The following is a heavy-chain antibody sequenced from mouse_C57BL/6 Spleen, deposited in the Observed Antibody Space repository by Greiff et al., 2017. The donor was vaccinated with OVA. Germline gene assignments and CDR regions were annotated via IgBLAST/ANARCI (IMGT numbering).Heavy chain of an antibody. CDR3: ARQGLYDYYWYVDV. CDR2: ISSGSSTI. J-gene: IGHJ1*03. Sequence: EVQVVESLGGLVKPGGSLKLSCAASGFTFSAYGIHWVRQAPEKGLEWVAYISSGSSTIYYADTVKGRFTISRDNAKNTLFLQMTSLRSEDTAMYYCARQGLYDYYWYVDVWGKGTTVTVSS. CDR1: GFTFSAYG. V-gene: IGHV5-17*01. D-gene: IGHD2-4*01.